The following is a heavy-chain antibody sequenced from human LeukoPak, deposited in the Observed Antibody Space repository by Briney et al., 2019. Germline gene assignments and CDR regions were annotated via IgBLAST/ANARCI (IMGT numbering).Heavy chain of an antibody. D-gene: IGHD6-19*01. CDR3: ARERDSSGLYEY. CDR2: IYYSGST. CDR1: GGSISSYY. J-gene: IGHJ4*02. Sequence: SETLSLICTVSGGSISSYYWSWIRQPPGKGLEWIGYIYYSGSTNYNPSLKSRVTISVDTSKNQFPLKLSSVTAADTAVYYCARERDSSGLYEYWGQGALVTVSS. V-gene: IGHV4-59*01.